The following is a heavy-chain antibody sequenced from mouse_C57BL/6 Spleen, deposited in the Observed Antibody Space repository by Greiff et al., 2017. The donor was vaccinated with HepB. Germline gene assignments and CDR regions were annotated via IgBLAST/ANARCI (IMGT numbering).Heavy chain of an antibody. CDR1: GYTFTDYE. J-gene: IGHJ3*01. Sequence: QVQLQQSGAELVRPGASVTLSCKASGYTFTDYEMHWVKQTPVHGLEWIGAIDPETGGTAYNQKFKGKAILTADKSSSTAYMELRSLTSEDSAVYYCTRSTMITTDWFAYWGQGTLVTVSA. CDR3: TRSTMITTDWFAY. CDR2: IDPETGGT. V-gene: IGHV1-15*01. D-gene: IGHD2-4*01.